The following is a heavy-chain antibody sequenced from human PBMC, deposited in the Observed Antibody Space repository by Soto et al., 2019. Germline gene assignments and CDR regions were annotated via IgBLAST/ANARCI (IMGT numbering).Heavy chain of an antibody. Sequence: GASVKVSCKASGYTFTSHHMHWVRQVPGEGLDWMGMINPRSGGTNSPQKFQGRVTMTRDTSTSTVYMELSSLRSEDTAVYYCVCVFWGEPTARAVPRMDVWGQGTTVTISS. CDR3: VCVFWGEPTARAVPRMDV. J-gene: IGHJ6*02. CDR2: INPRSGGT. V-gene: IGHV1-46*01. CDR1: GYTFTSHH. D-gene: IGHD3-16*01.